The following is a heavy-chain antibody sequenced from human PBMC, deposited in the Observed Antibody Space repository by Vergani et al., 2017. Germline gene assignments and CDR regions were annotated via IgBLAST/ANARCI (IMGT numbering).Heavy chain of an antibody. CDR1: GFTFSSYG. V-gene: IGHV3-30*18. CDR2: ISYDGSNK. Sequence: VQLLESGGGLVQPGGSLRLSCAASGFTFSSYGMHWVRQAPGKGLEWVAVISYDGSNKYYADSVKGRFTISRDNSKKTLHLQMNSLRAEDTAVYYCAKGANDYGDYDIWGQGTLVTVSS. J-gene: IGHJ1*01. D-gene: IGHD4-17*01. CDR3: AKGANDYGDYDI.